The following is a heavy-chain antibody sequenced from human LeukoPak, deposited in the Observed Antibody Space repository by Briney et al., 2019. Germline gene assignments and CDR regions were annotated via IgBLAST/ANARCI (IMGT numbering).Heavy chain of an antibody. D-gene: IGHD6-13*01. Sequence: PSETLSLTCTVSGGSIRSYYWSWIRQPPGKGLEWIGYAYYSGSTNYNPSLKSRVTMSVDTSKSQFSLKLGSVTAADTAVYYCARHSSSWSDVFDIWGQGTMVTVSS. V-gene: IGHV4-59*08. CDR1: GGSIRSYY. J-gene: IGHJ3*02. CDR2: AYYSGST. CDR3: ARHSSSWSDVFDI.